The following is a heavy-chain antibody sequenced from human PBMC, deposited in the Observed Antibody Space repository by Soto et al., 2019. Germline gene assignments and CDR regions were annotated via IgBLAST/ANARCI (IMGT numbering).Heavy chain of an antibody. Sequence: QVQLVESGGGVVQPGRSLRLSCAASGFTFSSYGMHWVRQAPGKGLEWVAVISYDGSNKYYADSVKGRFTISRDNSKNTLYLQMNSLRAEDTAVYYCARRGYSYGPTGAFDIWGQGTMVTVSS. V-gene: IGHV3-30*03. J-gene: IGHJ3*02. D-gene: IGHD5-18*01. CDR1: GFTFSSYG. CDR3: ARRGYSYGPTGAFDI. CDR2: ISYDGSNK.